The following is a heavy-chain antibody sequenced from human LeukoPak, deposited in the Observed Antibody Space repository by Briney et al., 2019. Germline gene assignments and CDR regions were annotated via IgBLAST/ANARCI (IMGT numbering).Heavy chain of an antibody. J-gene: IGHJ4*02. Sequence: SSETLSLTCTVSGVSISNYYWSWIRQPPGKGLEWIGNIFHSGSTYYNPSLESRVTIFLDTSKNQFSLDLRSVTAADTAVYYCALIAAAGLYYFDYWGQGTLVTVSS. CDR3: ALIAAAGLYYFDY. CDR2: IFHSGST. V-gene: IGHV4-59*04. D-gene: IGHD6-13*01. CDR1: GVSISNYY.